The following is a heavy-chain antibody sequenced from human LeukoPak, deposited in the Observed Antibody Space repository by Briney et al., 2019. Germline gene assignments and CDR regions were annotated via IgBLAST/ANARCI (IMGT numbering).Heavy chain of an antibody. J-gene: IGHJ3*02. V-gene: IGHV3-48*04. CDR3: ARGFGYDFWSATGAFDI. CDR2: SATI. D-gene: IGHD3-3*01. Sequence: SATIAYVDSVKGRFPTSRDNAKNSLYLQMNSLRAEDTAVYYCARGFGYDFWSATGAFDIWGQGTLVTVSS.